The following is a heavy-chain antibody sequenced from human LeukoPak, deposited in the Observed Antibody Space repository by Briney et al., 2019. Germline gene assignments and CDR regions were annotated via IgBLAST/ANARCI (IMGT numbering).Heavy chain of an antibody. Sequence: NPSETLSLTCTVSGGSISSSNYYWGWIRQPPGKGLEWIGTIYYSGITYYNPSLKSRVTISVDTSKNQFSLKLSSVTAADTAVYYCARGEYSNPAFDYWGQGTLVTVSP. J-gene: IGHJ4*02. CDR2: IYYSGIT. CDR1: GGSISSSNYY. D-gene: IGHD4-11*01. V-gene: IGHV4-39*07. CDR3: ARGEYSNPAFDY.